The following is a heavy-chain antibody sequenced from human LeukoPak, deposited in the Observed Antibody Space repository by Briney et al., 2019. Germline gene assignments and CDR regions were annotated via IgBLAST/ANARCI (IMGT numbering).Heavy chain of an antibody. CDR3: AKDSYSSGWQEFDY. J-gene: IGHJ4*02. V-gene: IGHV3-23*01. D-gene: IGHD6-19*01. CDR2: ISGSGGST. Sequence: GGSLRLSCAASGFTFGSYAMSWVRQAPGKGLEWVSAISGSGGSTYYADSVKGRFTISRDNSKNTLYLQMNSLRAEDTAVYYCAKDSYSSGWQEFDYWGQGTLVTVSS. CDR1: GFTFGSYA.